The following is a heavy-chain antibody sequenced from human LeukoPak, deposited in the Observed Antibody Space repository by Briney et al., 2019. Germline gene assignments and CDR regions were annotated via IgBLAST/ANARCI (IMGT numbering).Heavy chain of an antibody. D-gene: IGHD6-19*01. Sequence: SGGSLRLSCAASGFTFSSYWMSWVRQAPGKGLEWVANIKQDGSEKYYVDPVKGRFTISRDNAKNSLYLQMNSLRAEDTAVYYCARDWDSSGWLFDYWGQGTLVTVSS. J-gene: IGHJ4*02. V-gene: IGHV3-7*01. CDR2: IKQDGSEK. CDR3: ARDWDSSGWLFDY. CDR1: GFTFSSYW.